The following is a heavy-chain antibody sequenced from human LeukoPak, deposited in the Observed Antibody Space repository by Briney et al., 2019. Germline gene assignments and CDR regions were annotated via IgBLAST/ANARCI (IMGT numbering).Heavy chain of an antibody. J-gene: IGHJ4*02. V-gene: IGHV5-51*01. CDR3: ARPKTGSSGSFAY. CDR1: GXSFTSYC. CDR2: IYPGDSDT. D-gene: IGHD3-10*01. Sequence: GESLKISFKASGXSFTSYCIAWVRQMPGRGLEWMGIIYPGDSDTRYSPSFQGQVTISADKSISIAYLQWSSLKASDTAMYYCARPKTGSSGSFAYWGQGTLVTVSS.